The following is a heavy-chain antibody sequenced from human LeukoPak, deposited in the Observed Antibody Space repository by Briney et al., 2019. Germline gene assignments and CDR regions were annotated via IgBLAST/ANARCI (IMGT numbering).Heavy chain of an antibody. D-gene: IGHD6-13*01. CDR1: GDSVSSNSAV. CDR3: ARGGAAAGFDC. Sequence: SQTLSLTGAISGDSVSSNSAVWNWIRQSPSRGLEWLGRTYYRSKWYNDYAVSVKSRITINPDTSKNQFSLQLNSVTPEDTAVYYCARGGAAAGFDCWGQGTLVTVSS. V-gene: IGHV6-1*01. J-gene: IGHJ4*02. CDR2: TYYRSKWYN.